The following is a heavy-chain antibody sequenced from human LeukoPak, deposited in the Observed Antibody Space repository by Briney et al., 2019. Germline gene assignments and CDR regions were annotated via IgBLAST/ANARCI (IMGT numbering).Heavy chain of an antibody. CDR3: VADLGDYADF. CDR2: IKTDGTYT. CDR1: GFTFSRYW. V-gene: IGHV3-74*01. J-gene: IGHJ4*02. Sequence: GGSLRLSCAASGFTFSRYWMHWVRQAPGEGLVWVSRIKTDGTYTSNADSVKGRFTISRDNAKSTLYLHMKSLRVEDTAVYYCVADLGDYADFWGQGNPGHRLL.